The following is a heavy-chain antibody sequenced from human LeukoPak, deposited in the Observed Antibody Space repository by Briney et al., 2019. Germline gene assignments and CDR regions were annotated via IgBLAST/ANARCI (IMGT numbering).Heavy chain of an antibody. V-gene: IGHV1-18*01. CDR2: ISAYNGNT. CDR3: ARAGHIVVVPTSYDMDV. J-gene: IGHJ6*03. D-gene: IGHD2-2*01. CDR1: GYTFTSYG. Sequence: ASVKVSCKASGYTFTSYGISWVRRAPGQGLEWMGWISAYNGNTNYAQKLQGRVTMTTDTSTSTAYMELRSLRSDDTAVYYCARAGHIVVVPTSYDMDVWGKGTTVTVSS.